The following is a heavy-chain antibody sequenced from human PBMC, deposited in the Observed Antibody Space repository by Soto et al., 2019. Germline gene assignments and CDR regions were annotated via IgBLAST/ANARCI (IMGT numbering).Heavy chain of an antibody. CDR2: ISFDGNTK. D-gene: IGHD5-18*01. J-gene: IGHJ4*02. CDR1: GFTFRSYC. CDR3: AKESGGYSFGFVYFFDY. V-gene: IGHV3-30*18. Sequence: GGSLRLSCAASGFTFRSYCMHWVRQAPGKGLEWVAVISFDGNTKNYVDSVRGRFTISRDNSKDTLYLQMNSLRPEDTAMYYCAKESGGYSFGFVYFFDYWGQGTQVTVSS.